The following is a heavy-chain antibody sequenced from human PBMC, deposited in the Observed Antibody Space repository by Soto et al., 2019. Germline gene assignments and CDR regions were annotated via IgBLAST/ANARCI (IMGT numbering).Heavy chain of an antibody. D-gene: IGHD2-21*01. J-gene: IGHJ4*02. CDR3: VRKHHRAGSFES. V-gene: IGHV4-59*01. CDR1: GCTIGDYY. CDR2: IYYTGKT. Sequence: XETLSLTCTISGCTIGDYYWSWIRQPPGKELEWIAYIYYTGKTDQNPSLERRVSISLGTSGNQFSLNLSSVTAADTAVYYCVRKHHRAGSFESWGTGIFVTVSS.